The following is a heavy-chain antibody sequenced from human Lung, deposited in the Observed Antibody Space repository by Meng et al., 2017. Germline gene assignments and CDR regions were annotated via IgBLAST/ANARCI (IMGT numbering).Heavy chain of an antibody. Sequence: QVTLMQSGAEVKMPGASAKVSCKASGYTFTTYGISWVRQAPGQGLEWMGWISPYNGYTSSIQKFQGRVTMTTDTSTSTAYMELMSLGSDDTAVYYCAILSHCTGGTCYPYDYWGQGTLVTVSS. CDR2: ISPYNGYT. D-gene: IGHD2-15*01. J-gene: IGHJ4*02. V-gene: IGHV1-18*01. CDR1: GYTFTTYG. CDR3: AILSHCTGGTCYPYDY.